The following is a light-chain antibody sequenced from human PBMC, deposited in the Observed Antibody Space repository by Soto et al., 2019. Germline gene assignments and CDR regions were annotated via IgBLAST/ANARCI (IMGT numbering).Light chain of an antibody. CDR1: QSVSTW. CDR2: KAS. V-gene: IGKV1-5*03. CDR3: QQYGTYSWT. J-gene: IGKJ1*01. Sequence: DIQMTQSPSTLSASVGDRVTITCRASQSVSTWLAWYQQKPGKAPKLLIYKASSLESGVPSRFSGSGSGTDFTLAISSLQPDDFAIYYCQQYGTYSWTFGQGTKVEIK.